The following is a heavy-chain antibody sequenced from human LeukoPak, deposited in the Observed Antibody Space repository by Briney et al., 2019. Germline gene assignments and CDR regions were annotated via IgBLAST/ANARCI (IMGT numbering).Heavy chain of an antibody. J-gene: IGHJ4*02. D-gene: IGHD6-19*01. V-gene: IGHV4-34*01. Sequence: SETLSLTCAVYGGSFSGYYWSRIRQPPGKGLEWIGEINHSGSTNYNPSLKSRVTISVDMSKNHFSLRLSSVTAADTAMYYCARGTLYSGWSYYFDYWGQGSQVTVSS. CDR3: ARGTLYSGWSYYFDY. CDR2: INHSGST. CDR1: GGSFSGYY.